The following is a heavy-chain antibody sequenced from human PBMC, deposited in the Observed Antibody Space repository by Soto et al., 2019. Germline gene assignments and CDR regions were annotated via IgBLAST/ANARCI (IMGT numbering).Heavy chain of an antibody. J-gene: IGHJ4*02. D-gene: IGHD2-2*01. CDR3: ARDLADIVVVPAASPFDY. V-gene: IGHV1-18*01. CDR1: GYTFTSYG. Sequence: QVQLVQSGAEVKKPGASVKVSCKASGYTFTSYGISWVRQAPGQGLEWMGWISAYNGNTNYAQKLQGRVTMTTATSTSTAYMELRSPRSDDTAVYYCARDLADIVVVPAASPFDYWGQGTLVTVSS. CDR2: ISAYNGNT.